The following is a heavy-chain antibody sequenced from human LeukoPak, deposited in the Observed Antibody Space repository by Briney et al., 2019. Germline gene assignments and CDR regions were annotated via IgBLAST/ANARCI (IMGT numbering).Heavy chain of an antibody. CDR1: GFTSSTYW. J-gene: IGHJ4*02. CDR3: TTYYDSGPSKD. Sequence: PGGSLRLSCAASGFTSSTYWMTWVRQAPGKGLEWVANIKKDGGAQYYGDSVKGRFTISRDNTKNSLYLQMNSLRAEDTAMYYCTTYYDSGPSKDWGQGTLVTVSS. V-gene: IGHV3-7*05. D-gene: IGHD3-22*01. CDR2: IKKDGGAQ.